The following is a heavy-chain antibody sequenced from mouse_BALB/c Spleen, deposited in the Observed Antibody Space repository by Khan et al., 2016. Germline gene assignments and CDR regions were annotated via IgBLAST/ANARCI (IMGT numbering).Heavy chain of an antibody. CDR1: GFNFKDTY. D-gene: IGHD2-4*01. J-gene: IGHJ3*01. Sequence: EVQLQESGAELVKPGASVKLSCTASGFNFKDTYMHWVKQRPEQGLEWIGRIDPANGNTKYDSKFQGKATITADTFSNTAYLQLSSLTSEDTAVYYCARSPYDYDVGFAYWGQGTLVTVSA. CDR3: ARSPYDYDVGFAY. V-gene: IGHV14-3*02. CDR2: IDPANGNT.